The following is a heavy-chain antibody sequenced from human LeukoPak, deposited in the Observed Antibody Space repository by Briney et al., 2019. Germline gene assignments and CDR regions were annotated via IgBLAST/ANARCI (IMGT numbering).Heavy chain of an antibody. V-gene: IGHV4-59*01. CDR2: MYYTGST. D-gene: IGHD2-2*01. CDR3: ARVVVPAATYYFDY. J-gene: IGHJ4*02. Sequence: PSETLSLTCTVSGGSISSYYWSWIRQPPGKGLEWIGYMYYTGSTNYNPSLKSRVTISVDTSKNQFSLKLSSVTAADTAVYYCARVVVPAATYYFDYWGQGTLVTVSS. CDR1: GGSISSYY.